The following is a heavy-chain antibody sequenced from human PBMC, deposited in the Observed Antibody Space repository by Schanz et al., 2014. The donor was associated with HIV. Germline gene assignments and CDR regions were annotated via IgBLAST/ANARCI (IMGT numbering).Heavy chain of an antibody. CDR3: ARVANWDYYGMDV. V-gene: IGHV3-30*03. D-gene: IGHD3-16*01. CDR1: GFTFRSYG. Sequence: QVQLVESGGGVVQPGRSLRLSCAASGFTFRSYGMLWVRQAPGKGLEWVAVISYDGSDKYYADSVKGRFTISRDNSRNTLYLQMNSLRAEDTAVYYCARVANWDYYGMDVWGQGTTVTVSS. CDR2: ISYDGSDK. J-gene: IGHJ6*02.